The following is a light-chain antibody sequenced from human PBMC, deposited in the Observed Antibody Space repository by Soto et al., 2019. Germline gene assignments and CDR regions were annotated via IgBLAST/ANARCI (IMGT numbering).Light chain of an antibody. CDR2: GAS. CDR1: QSVSSSY. V-gene: IGKV3-20*01. Sequence: EIVLTQSPGTLSLSPGERATLSCRASQSVSSSYLAWYQQKPGQAPRLLIQGASSRATGIPDRFSGSGSGTDFSLTLSRLEPEDFAVYYCQQYGSSHQTFGQGTKVDIK. CDR3: QQYGSSHQT. J-gene: IGKJ1*01.